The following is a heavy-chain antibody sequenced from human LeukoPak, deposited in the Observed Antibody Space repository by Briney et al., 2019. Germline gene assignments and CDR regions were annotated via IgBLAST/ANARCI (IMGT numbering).Heavy chain of an antibody. CDR2: VHTSGST. D-gene: IGHD3-10*01. CDR3: AKGGMIRGVIDY. Sequence: PSQTLSLTCTVSGGSINSGSYYWSWIRQPAGKGLEWIGHVHTSGSTNYNPSLKSRVTMSIDTSTNQFSLKLNSLTAADTAVYYCAKGGMIRGVIDYWGQGALVTVSS. V-gene: IGHV4-61*09. J-gene: IGHJ4*02. CDR1: GGSINSGSYY.